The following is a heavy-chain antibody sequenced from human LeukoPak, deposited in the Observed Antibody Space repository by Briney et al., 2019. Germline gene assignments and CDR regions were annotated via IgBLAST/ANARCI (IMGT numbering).Heavy chain of an antibody. CDR3: ATTVIAVENWFDP. CDR1: GGSISSSSYY. J-gene: IGHJ5*02. Sequence: SETLSLTCTVSGGSISSSSYYWVWIRQPPGKGLEWIGSIYTNGRTYYNPSLKSRVTISVETSKNQFSLNLTSVTAADTAVYYCATTVIAVENWFDPWGQGTLVTVSS. CDR2: IYTNGRT. D-gene: IGHD6-19*01. V-gene: IGHV4-39*01.